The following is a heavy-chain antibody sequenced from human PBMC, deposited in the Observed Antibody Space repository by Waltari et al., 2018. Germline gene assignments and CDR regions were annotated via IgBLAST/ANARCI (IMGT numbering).Heavy chain of an antibody. D-gene: IGHD6-19*01. V-gene: IGHV1-69*13. CDR3: NAFDI. Sequence: QVQLVQSGAEVKKPGSSVKVSCQVSGGPFNNYAISWVRQAPGQGLEWIGRIIPIFDKATYAQKFHDAVSGLTSEDTATYFCAREWEVSTAWYYEGRNAFDIWGQGTVVTVS. CDR1: GGPFNNYA. CDR2: IIPIFDKA. J-gene: IGHJ3*02.